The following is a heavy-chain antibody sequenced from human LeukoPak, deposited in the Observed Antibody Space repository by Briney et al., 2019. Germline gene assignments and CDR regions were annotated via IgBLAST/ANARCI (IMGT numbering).Heavy chain of an antibody. CDR2: SYSGGNA. V-gene: IGHV4-59*01. CDR3: AHSKRGGGYYINAFAV. Sequence: SETLSLTCTVSGASTSAYYWSWIRQPPGKGLEWIGYSYSGGNANYSPSLKSRVTISIDTSENQFSLRLTSVTAADTAVYFCAHSKRGGGYYINAFAVWGQGALVTISS. D-gene: IGHD1-26*01. J-gene: IGHJ3*01. CDR1: GASTSAYY.